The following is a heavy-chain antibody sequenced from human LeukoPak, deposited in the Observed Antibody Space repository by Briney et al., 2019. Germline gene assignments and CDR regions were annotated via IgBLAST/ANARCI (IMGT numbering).Heavy chain of an antibody. CDR1: GFTLSSYS. D-gene: IGHD1-1*01. J-gene: IGHJ6*03. V-gene: IGHV3-21*01. Sequence: GGSLRLSCAASGFTLSSYSMKWVRQAPGKGLEWVSSISSSSIYIYYADSVKGRFTISRDNAKNSLYLQMNSLRAEDTAVYYCARDRLLEDRDYNSYYYMDVWGIGTTVTVSS. CDR2: ISSSSIYI. CDR3: ARDRLLEDRDYNSYYYMDV.